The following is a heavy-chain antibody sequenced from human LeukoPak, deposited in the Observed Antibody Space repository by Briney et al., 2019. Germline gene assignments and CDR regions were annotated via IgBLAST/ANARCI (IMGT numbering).Heavy chain of an antibody. V-gene: IGHV4-31*03. Sequence: SETLSLTCTVSGGSISSGGYYWSWIRQHPGKGLEWIGYIYYSGSTYYNPSLKSRVTISVDTSKNQFSLKLSSVTAADTAVFYCARVKRGRDFWSGYRFDHWGQGTLVTVSS. D-gene: IGHD3-3*01. J-gene: IGHJ4*02. CDR2: IYYSGST. CDR1: GGSISSGGYY. CDR3: ARVKRGRDFWSGYRFDH.